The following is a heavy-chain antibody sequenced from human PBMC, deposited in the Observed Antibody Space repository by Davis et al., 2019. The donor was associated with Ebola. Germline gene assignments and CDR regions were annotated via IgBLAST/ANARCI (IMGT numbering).Heavy chain of an antibody. V-gene: IGHV1-18*01. D-gene: IGHD3-16*01. Sequence: ASVKVSCKASGYTFTSYGISWVRQAPGQGLEWMGWISAYNGNTNYAQKLQGRVTMTTDTSTSTAYMELRSLRSDDTAVYYCAAFMTTLGWFDPWGQGTLVTVSS. CDR1: GYTFTSYG. J-gene: IGHJ5*02. CDR3: AAFMTTLGWFDP. CDR2: ISAYNGNT.